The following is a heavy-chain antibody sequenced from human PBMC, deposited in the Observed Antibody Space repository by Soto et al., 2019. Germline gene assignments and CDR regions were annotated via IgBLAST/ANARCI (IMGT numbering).Heavy chain of an antibody. Sequence: QVQLVQSGAEVKKPGSSVKVSCKASGGTFSTYSISWVRQAPGQGLEWMGGSPPIFGTSKYAQNFQGRVTITADESTSTAYMELSSLKSDDTAVDYCARGGRYPNSSYYDGMDVWGQGTTVTVTS. J-gene: IGHJ6*02. CDR2: SPPIFGTS. D-gene: IGHD1-20*01. V-gene: IGHV1-69*01. CDR3: ARGGRYPNSSYYDGMDV. CDR1: GGTFSTYS.